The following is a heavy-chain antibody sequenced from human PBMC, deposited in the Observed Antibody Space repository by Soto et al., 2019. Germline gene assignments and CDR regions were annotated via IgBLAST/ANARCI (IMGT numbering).Heavy chain of an antibody. V-gene: IGHV4-39*01. CDR3: ASVLRFLEWGYGMDV. J-gene: IGHJ6*02. CDR1: GGSISSSSYY. CDR2: IYYSGST. D-gene: IGHD3-3*01. Sequence: PSETLSLTCTVSGGSISSSSYYWGWIRQPPGKGLEWIGSIYYSGSTYYNPSLKSRVTISVDTSKNQFSLKLSSVAAADTAVYYCASVLRFLEWGYGMDVWGQGTTVTVSS.